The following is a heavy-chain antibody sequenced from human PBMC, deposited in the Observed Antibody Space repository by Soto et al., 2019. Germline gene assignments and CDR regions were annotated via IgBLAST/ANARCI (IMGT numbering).Heavy chain of an antibody. CDR1: GFTYSTYA. D-gene: IGHD3-16*01. CDR2: ISYDGDDK. Sequence: QVHLVESGGGVVQPGRSLRLSCVASGFTYSTYAMHWVRQAPGKGLEWVAVISYDGDDKYYLDSVKGRFTISRDNPKNPLYLEMNSLRDGDTAVYYCARDMDSYAYLPLWPADYWGQGTLVTVSS. V-gene: IGHV3-30-3*01. J-gene: IGHJ4*02. CDR3: ARDMDSYAYLPLWPADY.